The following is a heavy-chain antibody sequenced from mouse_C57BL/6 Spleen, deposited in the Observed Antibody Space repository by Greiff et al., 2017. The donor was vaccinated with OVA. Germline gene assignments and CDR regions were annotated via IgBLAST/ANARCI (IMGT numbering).Heavy chain of an antibody. CDR1: GYTFTSYW. J-gene: IGHJ4*01. V-gene: IGHV1-64*01. Sequence: VQLQESGAELVKPGASVKLSCKASGYTFTSYWMHWVKQRPGQGLEWIGTIHPISGSTNYNEKFKSKATLTVDKSSSTAYMQLSSLTSEDSAVDCCARSDYPYALDYWGQGTSVTVSA. CDR2: IHPISGST. D-gene: IGHD1-1*02. CDR3: ARSDYPYALDY.